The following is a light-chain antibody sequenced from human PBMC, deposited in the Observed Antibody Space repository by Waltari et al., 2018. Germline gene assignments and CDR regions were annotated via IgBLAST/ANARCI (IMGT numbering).Light chain of an antibody. Sequence: EIVLTQSPGTLSLSPGERATLSCRASQSVSSSYLAWYQQKPGQSPRLLIYGASSRATGSRDRFSGSGSGTDFTLTISRLEPEDFAVYYGQQYGSSRWTFGQGTKVEIK. CDR2: GAS. V-gene: IGKV3-20*01. J-gene: IGKJ1*01. CDR3: QQYGSSRWT. CDR1: QSVSSSY.